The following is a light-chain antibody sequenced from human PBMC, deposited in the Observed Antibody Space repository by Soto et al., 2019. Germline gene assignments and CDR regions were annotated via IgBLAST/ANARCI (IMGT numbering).Light chain of an antibody. CDR1: QSVSNSY. V-gene: IGKV3-20*01. Sequence: EIVVTQSPGTLSLSPGERVTLSCRASQSVSNSYLAWHQQKPGQAPRLLIYGASSRPTGIPDRFSGSGSGTDFTLTISRLEPEDSAVYYCQQYGTSPYTFGQGTKLEI. CDR2: GAS. J-gene: IGKJ2*01. CDR3: QQYGTSPYT.